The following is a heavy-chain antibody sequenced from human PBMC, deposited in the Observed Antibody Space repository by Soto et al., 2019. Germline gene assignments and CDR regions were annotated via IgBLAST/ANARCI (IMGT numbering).Heavy chain of an antibody. D-gene: IGHD3-10*01. CDR2: ISHSGST. J-gene: IGHJ5*02. CDR3: ARGRDYGSAPAFDP. V-gene: IGHV4-4*02. CDR1: GGSISTSDW. Sequence: QVQLQESGPGLMKPSGTLSLTCAVSGGSISTSDWWNWVRQPPGKGLEWIGEISHSGSTHYNPSLKSRVTISVDKSKNQFSLRLTSVTAADTAVYYCARGRDYGSAPAFDPWGQGTLVTVSS.